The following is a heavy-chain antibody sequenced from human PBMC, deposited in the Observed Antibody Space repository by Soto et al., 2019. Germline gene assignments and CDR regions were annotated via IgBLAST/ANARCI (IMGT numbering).Heavy chain of an antibody. Sequence: PGGSLRLSCAASGSTFSSYWMHWVRQAPGKGLVWVSRINSDGSSTSYADSVKGRFTISRDNAKNTLYLQMNSLRAEDTAVYYCGIWPYCSGGSCYFFYYYYMDVWGKGTTVTVSS. J-gene: IGHJ6*03. V-gene: IGHV3-74*01. D-gene: IGHD2-15*01. CDR3: GIWPYCSGGSCYFFYYYYMDV. CDR1: GSTFSSYW. CDR2: INSDGSST.